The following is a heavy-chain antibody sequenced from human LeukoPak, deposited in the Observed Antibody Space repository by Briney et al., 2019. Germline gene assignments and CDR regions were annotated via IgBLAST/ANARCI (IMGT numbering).Heavy chain of an antibody. J-gene: IGHJ4*02. D-gene: IGHD1-26*01. Sequence: TSSETLSLTCTVSGGSISSYYWSWLRQPPGKGLEWIGYIYYSGSTNYNPSLKSRVTISVDTSKNQFSLKLSSVTAADTAVYYCARRSYSGSLDYWGQGTLVTVSS. CDR3: ARRSYSGSLDY. V-gene: IGHV4-59*01. CDR1: GGSISSYY. CDR2: IYYSGST.